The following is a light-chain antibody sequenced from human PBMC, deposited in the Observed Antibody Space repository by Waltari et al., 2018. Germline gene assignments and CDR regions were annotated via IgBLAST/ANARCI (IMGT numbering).Light chain of an antibody. CDR1: HRITNY. J-gene: IGKJ4*01. CDR2: GTS. Sequence: MASHRITNYLGWYQRKPGQAPKLLISGTSNRDTGIPDRFSGSGYETDFTLTISSLEAEDVGVYYCQQCYNSPYTFGGGTKVEIK. V-gene: IGKV3-11*01. CDR3: QQCYNSPYT.